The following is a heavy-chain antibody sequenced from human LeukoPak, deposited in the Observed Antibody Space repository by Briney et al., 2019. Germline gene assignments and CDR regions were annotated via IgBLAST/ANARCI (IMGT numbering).Heavy chain of an antibody. CDR3: ARLGMVRGVIAWFDP. CDR2: IYYSGST. D-gene: IGHD3-10*01. CDR1: GGSISSYY. Sequence: SETLSLTCTVSGGSISSYYWSWIRQPPGKGLEWVGYIYYSGSTNYNPSLKSRVTISVDTPKNQFSLKLSSVTAADTAVYYCARLGMVRGVIAWFDPWGQGTLVTVSS. J-gene: IGHJ5*02. V-gene: IGHV4-59*08.